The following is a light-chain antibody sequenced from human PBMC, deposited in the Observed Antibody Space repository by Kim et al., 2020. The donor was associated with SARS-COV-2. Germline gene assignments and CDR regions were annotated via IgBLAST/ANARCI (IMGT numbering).Light chain of an antibody. CDR1: QSLSGY. V-gene: IGKV1-5*03. J-gene: IGKJ4*01. Sequence: DIQMTQSPSTLSAFVGARVSITCRASQSLSGYLAWYQQKPGKAPKLLIYKASILESGVPSRFSGSGSGTEFTLTISSLQPEDSATYHCQHYNGYPITFGGGTKVDIK. CDR3: QHYNGYPIT. CDR2: KAS.